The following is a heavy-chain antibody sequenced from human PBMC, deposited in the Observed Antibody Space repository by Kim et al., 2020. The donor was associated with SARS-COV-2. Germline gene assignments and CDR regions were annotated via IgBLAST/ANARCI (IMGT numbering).Heavy chain of an antibody. CDR3: ACGTLGILFGC. Sequence: GGSLRLSCAASGFTFSSSAMNWVRQAPGKGLEWVSAIGASGGSTYYADSAKGRFTISSDNSKTTLTLQLHSMRAEDTATSFCACGTLGILFGCWGPGTL. V-gene: IGHV3-23*01. CDR1: GFTFSSSA. CDR2: IGASGGST. J-gene: IGHJ2*01. D-gene: IGHD7-27*01.